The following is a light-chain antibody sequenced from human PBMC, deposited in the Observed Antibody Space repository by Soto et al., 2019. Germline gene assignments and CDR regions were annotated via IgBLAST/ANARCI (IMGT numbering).Light chain of an antibody. CDR3: NSFTPTTPPPYV. Sequence: SVLTQPASVSGSPGQSITISCTGTRSDVGDYNSVSWYQQYPGKAPKLLIYDVSNRPSGVSNRFSGSKSGNTASLTISGLQADDEADYYCNSFTPTTPPPYVFGTGTKVTVL. J-gene: IGLJ1*01. V-gene: IGLV2-14*01. CDR2: DVS. CDR1: RSDVGDYNS.